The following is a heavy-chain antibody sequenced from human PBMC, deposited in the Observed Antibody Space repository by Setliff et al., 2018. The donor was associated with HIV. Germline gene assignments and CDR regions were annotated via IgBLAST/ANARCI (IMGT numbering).Heavy chain of an antibody. CDR1: GFTFSSYS. Sequence: GGSLRLSCAASGFTFSSYSMNWVRQAPGKGLEWVSSISSSSSYIYYADSVKGRFTISRDNSKNTLSLQMNSLRAEDTGVYYCARVKRGTPPSYWGQGTLVTVSS. J-gene: IGHJ4*02. CDR3: ARVKRGTPPSY. V-gene: IGHV3-21*01. CDR2: ISSSSSYI.